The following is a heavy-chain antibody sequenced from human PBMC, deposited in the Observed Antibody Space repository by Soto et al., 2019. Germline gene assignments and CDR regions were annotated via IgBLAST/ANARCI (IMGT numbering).Heavy chain of an antibody. CDR3: AKGVSVVAVTASSRNYFDH. D-gene: IGHD2-21*02. V-gene: IGHV3-30*18. J-gene: IGHJ4*02. CDR1: GFTFSTYG. CDR2: ISYDVNKK. Sequence: GGSLRLSCAASGFTFSTYGMHWVRQAPGKGLEWVALISYDVNKKNYADSVKGRFTISRDNSRKTLHLQMNSLRAEDTAVYYCAKGVSVVAVTASSRNYFDHWGQGQLVTSPQ.